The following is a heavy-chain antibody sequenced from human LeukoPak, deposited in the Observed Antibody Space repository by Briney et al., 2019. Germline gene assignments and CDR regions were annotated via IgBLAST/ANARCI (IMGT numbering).Heavy chain of an antibody. J-gene: IGHJ4*01. CDR3: ARHRDYHDT. V-gene: IGHV4-59*08. CDR2: IYSSGSA. CDR1: GASINNNF. D-gene: IGHD3-22*01. Sequence: PSETLSLTCTVSGASINNNFWTWIRQPPGKGLEWIGYIYSSGSANYNPSLKSRVIISGDTSKNQISLNLTSVTAADTAVYFCARHRDYHDTGGHGTLVTVSS.